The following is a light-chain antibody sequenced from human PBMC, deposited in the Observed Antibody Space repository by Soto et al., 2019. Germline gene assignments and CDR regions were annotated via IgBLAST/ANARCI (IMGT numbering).Light chain of an antibody. CDR3: SSYTSTSAYVV. Sequence: QSALTQTASVSGSPGQSITISCTGTSSDVGGYRYVSWYQQRPGKVPKLIIYDVSNRPSGISDRFSGSKSANTASLTISGLQAEDEADYYCSSYTSTSAYVVFGGGTKLTVL. J-gene: IGLJ2*01. CDR1: SSDVGGYRY. V-gene: IGLV2-14*01. CDR2: DVS.